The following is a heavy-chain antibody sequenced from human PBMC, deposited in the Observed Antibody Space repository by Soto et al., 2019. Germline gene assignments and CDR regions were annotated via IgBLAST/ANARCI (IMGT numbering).Heavy chain of an antibody. CDR3: ARESHDILTGPPWVWYFDL. V-gene: IGHV4-34*01. CDR2: INDRGSI. CDR1: GGSFSGYY. Sequence: QVQLQQWGAGPLRPLETLSLTCGVSGGSFSGYYWAWIRQSPGKGLEWIGEINDRGSINYSPSLKIRVSNSVDTSKNHYSLNLRSVTAADTAVYYCARESHDILTGPPWVWYFDLWGRGTLVTVSS. J-gene: IGHJ2*01. D-gene: IGHD3-9*01.